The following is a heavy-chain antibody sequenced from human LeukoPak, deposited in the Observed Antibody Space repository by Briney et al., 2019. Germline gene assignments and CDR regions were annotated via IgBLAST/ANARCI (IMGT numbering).Heavy chain of an antibody. Sequence: GGSLRLSCAASGFIFSAYEMNWVRQAPGKGLEWVSYISDSGSTMYYADSVKGRFTISRDNAKNSLYLQMNSLRAEDTAVYYCARDCSMVRGVIVWALDAFDIWGQGTMVTVSS. V-gene: IGHV3-48*03. CDR1: GFIFSAYE. D-gene: IGHD3-10*01. J-gene: IGHJ3*02. CDR2: ISDSGSTM. CDR3: ARDCSMVRGVIVWALDAFDI.